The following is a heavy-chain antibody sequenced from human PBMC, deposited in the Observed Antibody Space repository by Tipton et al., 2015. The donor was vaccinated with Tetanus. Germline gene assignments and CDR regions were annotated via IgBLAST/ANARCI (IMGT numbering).Heavy chain of an antibody. CDR2: IYTGGTI. J-gene: IGHJ4*02. V-gene: IGHV3-53*01. Sequence: SLRLSCAASGFSVTSSYMSWVRQAPGKGLEWVSVIYTGGTIYYADSVKCRFTISREKSKNTRSLEMTRLRAGDTAVYYCTKGGSGLFDSWGQGTLVTVSS. D-gene: IGHD2-15*01. CDR1: GFSVTSSY. CDR3: TKGGSGLFDS.